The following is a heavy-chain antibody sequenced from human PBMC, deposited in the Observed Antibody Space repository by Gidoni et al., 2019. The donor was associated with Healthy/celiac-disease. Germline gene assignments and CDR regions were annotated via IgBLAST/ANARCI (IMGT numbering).Heavy chain of an antibody. Sequence: QVQLVQSGAEVKKPGASVKVSCRASGSTFTSYGISWVRQAPGQGLEWMGWINAYNGNTNYAQNLQGRVTMTTDTSTSTAYMELRSLRSDDTAVYYCARDFFGVIQNWFDPWGQGTLVTVSS. V-gene: IGHV1-18*01. J-gene: IGHJ5*02. D-gene: IGHD3-3*01. CDR1: GSTFTSYG. CDR3: ARDFFGVIQNWFDP. CDR2: INAYNGNT.